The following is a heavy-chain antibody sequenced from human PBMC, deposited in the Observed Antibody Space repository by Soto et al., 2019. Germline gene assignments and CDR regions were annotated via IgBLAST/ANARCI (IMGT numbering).Heavy chain of an antibody. D-gene: IGHD4-17*01. Sequence: LRLSCAASGFTFSSYTMNWVRQAPGRGLEWVSSIGTSSSYIYYADSVKGRFTISRDNAKNSLFLQMNSLRADDTAVYYCARDSVRDYLYYYYGMDVWGQGTTVTVS. J-gene: IGHJ6*02. V-gene: IGHV3-21*01. CDR1: GFTFSSYT. CDR3: ARDSVRDYLYYYYGMDV. CDR2: IGTSSSYI.